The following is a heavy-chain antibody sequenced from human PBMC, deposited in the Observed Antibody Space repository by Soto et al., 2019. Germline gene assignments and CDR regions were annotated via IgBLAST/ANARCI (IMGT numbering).Heavy chain of an antibody. CDR1: GYTFTGYY. CDR3: ARGYCSGGSCYSRLYAFDI. J-gene: IGHJ3*02. D-gene: IGHD2-15*01. CDR2: INPNSGGT. Sequence: ASVKVSCKASGYTFTGYYMHLVRQAPGQGLEWMGWINPNSGGTNYAQKFQGWVTMTRDTSISTAYMELSRLRSDDTAVYYCARGYCSGGSCYSRLYAFDIWGQGTMVTVSS. V-gene: IGHV1-2*04.